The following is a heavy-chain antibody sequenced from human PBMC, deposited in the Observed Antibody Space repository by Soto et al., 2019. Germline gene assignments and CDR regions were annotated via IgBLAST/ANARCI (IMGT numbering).Heavy chain of an antibody. CDR3: ARALTYYYDSSGPGY. Sequence: ASVKVSCKASGYTFTSYGISWVRQAPGQRLEWMGWINAGNGNTKYSQKFQGRVTITRDTSASTAYMELSSLRSEDTAVYYCARALTYYYDSSGPGYWGQGTLVTVSS. V-gene: IGHV1-3*01. J-gene: IGHJ4*02. CDR2: INAGNGNT. CDR1: GYTFTSYG. D-gene: IGHD3-22*01.